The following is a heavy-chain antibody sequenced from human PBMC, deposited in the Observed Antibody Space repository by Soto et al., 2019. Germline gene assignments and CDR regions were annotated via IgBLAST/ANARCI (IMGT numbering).Heavy chain of an antibody. CDR3: ARDRSSGWYYYYGMDV. CDR1: GGTFSSYA. D-gene: IGHD6-19*01. Sequence: GASVKVSCKASGGTFSSYAISWVRQAPGQGLEWMGGVIPIFGTANYAQKFQGRVTITADESTSTAYMELSSLRSEDTAVYYCARDRSSGWYYYYGMDVWGQGTTVTVSS. CDR2: VIPIFGTA. V-gene: IGHV1-69*13. J-gene: IGHJ6*02.